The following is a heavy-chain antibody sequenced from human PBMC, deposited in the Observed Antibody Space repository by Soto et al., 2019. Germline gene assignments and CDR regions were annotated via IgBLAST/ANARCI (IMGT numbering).Heavy chain of an antibody. CDR3: ARLPVSGDSNVNFYYYYYMDV. Sequence: SETLSLTCTVSGGSISSSSYYWGWIRQPPGKGLEWIGSIYYSGSTYYNPSLKSRVTISVDTSKNQFSLKLSSVTAADTAVYYCARLPVSGDSNVNFYYYYYMDVWGKGTTVTAP. CDR2: IYYSGST. V-gene: IGHV4-39*01. J-gene: IGHJ6*03. D-gene: IGHD2-21*02. CDR1: GGSISSSSYY.